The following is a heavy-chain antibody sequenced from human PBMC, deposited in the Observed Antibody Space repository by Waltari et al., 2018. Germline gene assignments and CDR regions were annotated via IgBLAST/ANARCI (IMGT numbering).Heavy chain of an antibody. CDR2: VSPTGSSK. V-gene: IGHV1-46*01. CDR1: GYTFTWYY. D-gene: IGHD5-12*01. J-gene: IGHJ3*02. CDR3: ARVSEMATIVHAFDI. Sequence: QVQLVQSGAEMQKPGASVKISFQASGYTFTWYYLTWVRQAPGQGLEWMGIVSPTGSSKASSQKFQGRLTMTTDTSTSTVYMELTGLTSEDTAVYYCARVSEMATIVHAFDIWGPGTLVTVSS.